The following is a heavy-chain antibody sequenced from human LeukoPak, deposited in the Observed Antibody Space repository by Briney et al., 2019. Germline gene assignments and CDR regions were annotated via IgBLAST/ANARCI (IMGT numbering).Heavy chain of an antibody. V-gene: IGHV4-59*01. J-gene: IGHJ5*02. CDR3: ARVVPAAMGDGDNWFDP. Sequence: PSETLSLTCTVSGGSISSYYWSWIRQPPGKGLEWIGYIYYSGSTNYNPSLKSRVTISVDTSKNQFSLKLSSVTAADTAVYYCARVVPAAMGDGDNWFDPWGQGTLVTVSS. CDR1: GGSISSYY. CDR2: IYYSGST. D-gene: IGHD2-2*01.